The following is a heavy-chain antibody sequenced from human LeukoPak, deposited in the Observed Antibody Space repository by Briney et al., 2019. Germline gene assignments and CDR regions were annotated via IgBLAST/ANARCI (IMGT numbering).Heavy chain of an antibody. V-gene: IGHV4-59*01. Sequence: SETLSLTCTVSGGSISSYYWSWIRQPPGKELEWIGYIYYSGSTNYNPSLKSRVTISVDTSKNQFSLKLSSVTAADTAVYYCARVVGERWLQSGRARYYFDYWGQGTLVTVSS. CDR3: ARVVGERWLQSGRARYYFDY. CDR1: GGSISSYY. J-gene: IGHJ4*02. CDR2: IYYSGST. D-gene: IGHD5-24*01.